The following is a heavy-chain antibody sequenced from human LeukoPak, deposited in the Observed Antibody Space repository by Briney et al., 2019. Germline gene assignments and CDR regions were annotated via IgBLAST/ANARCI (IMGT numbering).Heavy chain of an antibody. CDR3: AREADSSGLGAFDI. J-gene: IGHJ3*02. CDR1: GGTFSSYA. Sequence: ASVKVSCKASGGTFSSYAISWVRQAPGQGLEWMGGIIPIFGTANYAQKFQGRVTITADESTSTAYMELSSLRSEDTAVYYCAREADSSGLGAFDIWGQGTMVTVSS. CDR2: IIPIFGTA. V-gene: IGHV1-69*13. D-gene: IGHD6-19*01.